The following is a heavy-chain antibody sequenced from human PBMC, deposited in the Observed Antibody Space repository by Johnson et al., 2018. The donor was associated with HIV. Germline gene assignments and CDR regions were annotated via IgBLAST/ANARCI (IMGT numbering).Heavy chain of an antibody. CDR3: ARDPDGTTGTTYPDAAFDI. Sequence: QVQLVESGGGVVQPGRSLRLSCAASGFTFSSYAMHWVRQAPGKGLEWVAIIPYDVSNKYYADSVKGRFTISRDNSKNSLYLQMNSLRAEETAVYYCARDPDGTTGTTYPDAAFDIWGQGTMVTVSS. D-gene: IGHD1-1*01. CDR1: GFTFSSYA. CDR2: IPYDVSNK. J-gene: IGHJ3*02. V-gene: IGHV3-30-3*01.